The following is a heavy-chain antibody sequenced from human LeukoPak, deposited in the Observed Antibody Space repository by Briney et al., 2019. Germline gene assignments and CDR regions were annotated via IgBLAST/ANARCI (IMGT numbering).Heavy chain of an antibody. CDR3: ARDPQYNLYYFGY. V-gene: IGHV3-66*01. J-gene: IGHJ4*02. Sequence: PGGSLRLSCAASGFTVSSNYMSWVRQAPGKGLEWVSVIYSGGTTYYADSVKGRFTISRDNSKNTLYLQMNSLRAEDTAVYYCARDPQYNLYYFGYWGQGTLVTVSS. CDR1: GFTVSSNY. CDR2: IYSGGTT. D-gene: IGHD1-14*01.